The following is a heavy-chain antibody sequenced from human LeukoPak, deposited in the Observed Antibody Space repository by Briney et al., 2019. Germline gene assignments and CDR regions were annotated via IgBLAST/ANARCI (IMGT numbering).Heavy chain of an antibody. D-gene: IGHD1-26*01. CDR2: ISTYNDNT. J-gene: IGHJ3*02. CDR1: GYTFTSYG. V-gene: IGHV1-18*01. Sequence: ASVKVSCKASGYTFTSYGLSWVRQAPGQGLEWMGWISTYNDNTHYAQKFQGRVTMTTDTSTNTAYMELRSLRSEDTAVYYCATESYSGSYLYAFDIWGQGTMVTVSS. CDR3: ATESYSGSYLYAFDI.